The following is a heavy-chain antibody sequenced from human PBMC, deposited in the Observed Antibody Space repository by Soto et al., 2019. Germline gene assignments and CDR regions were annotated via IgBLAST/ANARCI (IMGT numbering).Heavy chain of an antibody. CDR2: IRSKAYGGTT. CDR3: TRVHWNSENYGMDV. V-gene: IGHV3-49*03. D-gene: IGHD1-7*01. Sequence: GGSLRLSCTASGFTFGDYAMSWFRQAPGKGLEWVGFIRSKAYGGTTEYAASVKGRFTISRDDSKSIAYLQMNSLKTEDTAVYYCTRVHWNSENYGMDVWGQGTTVTAP. J-gene: IGHJ6*02. CDR1: GFTFGDYA.